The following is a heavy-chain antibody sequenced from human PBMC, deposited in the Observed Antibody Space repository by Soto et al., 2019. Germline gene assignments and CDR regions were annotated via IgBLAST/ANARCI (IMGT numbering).Heavy chain of an antibody. V-gene: IGHV3-30*18. J-gene: IGHJ4*02. CDR1: AFTFSSYG. CDR3: AKAHPIDFGGADY. CDR2: ISYDGTNK. D-gene: IGHD4-17*01. Sequence: PGGSLRLSCAASAFTFSSYGMHWVRQAPGKGLEWVAVISYDGTNKYYADSVKGRFTISRDNSKNTLYLQMNSLRAEDTAAYYCAKAHPIDFGGADYWGKGTLVTVSS.